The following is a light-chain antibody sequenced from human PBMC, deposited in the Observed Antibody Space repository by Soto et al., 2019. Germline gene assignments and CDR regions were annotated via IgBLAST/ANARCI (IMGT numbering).Light chain of an antibody. CDR1: SSDVGGYSY. Sequence: QSALTQPRSVSGSPEQSVTISCTGTSSDVGGYSYVSWYQQHPGNAPKLIIYYVNKRPSGVPDRFSGSKSGNTASLTISGLQAEDGADYYCCSYAGTYTWVFGGGTKVTVL. CDR2: YVN. CDR3: CSYAGTYTWV. V-gene: IGLV2-11*01. J-gene: IGLJ3*02.